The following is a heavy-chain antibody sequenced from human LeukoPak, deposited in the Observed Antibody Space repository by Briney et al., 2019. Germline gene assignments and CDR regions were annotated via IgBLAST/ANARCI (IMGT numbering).Heavy chain of an antibody. J-gene: IGHJ6*03. Sequence: GGSLRLSCAASGFTFSTYGMHWVRQAPGKGLEWVAFIRYDAINKYYADSVKGRFTISRDNAKNSLYLQMNSLRAEDTAVYYCARVAYCGGDCYPQYYYMDVWGKGTTVTISS. V-gene: IGHV3-30*02. CDR2: IRYDAINK. D-gene: IGHD2-21*02. CDR1: GFTFSTYG. CDR3: ARVAYCGGDCYPQYYYMDV.